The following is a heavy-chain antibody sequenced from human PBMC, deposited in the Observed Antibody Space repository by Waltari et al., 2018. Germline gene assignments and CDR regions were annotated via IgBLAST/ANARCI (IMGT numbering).Heavy chain of an antibody. CDR1: GYSFTSYW. D-gene: IGHD2-15*01. J-gene: IGHJ3*02. Sequence: EVQLVQSGAEVKKPGESLKISCKGSGYSFTSYWNGWVRQMPGKGLEWMGIIYPGDSDTRYSPSFQGQVTISADKSISTAYLQWSSLKASDTAMYYCARHGGWRWVVAVNDAFDIWGQGTMVTVSS. V-gene: IGHV5-51*01. CDR3: ARHGGWRWVVAVNDAFDI. CDR2: IYPGDSDT.